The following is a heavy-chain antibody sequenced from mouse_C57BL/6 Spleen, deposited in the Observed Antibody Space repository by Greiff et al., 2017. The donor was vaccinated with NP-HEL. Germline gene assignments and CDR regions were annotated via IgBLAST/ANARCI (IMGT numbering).Heavy chain of an antibody. CDR1: GYTFTSYW. V-gene: IGHV1-64*01. CDR2: IHPSSGST. D-gene: IGHD1-1*01. J-gene: IGHJ4*01. Sequence: QVQLQQPGAELVKPGASVKLSCKASGYTFTSYWMHWVKQRPGQGLEWIGMIHPSSGSTNYNEKFKSKATLTVDKASSTAYMQLSILTSGVSAVYYGAKWFITTVVAPYAMDYWGQGTSVTVAS. CDR3: AKWFITTVVAPYAMDY.